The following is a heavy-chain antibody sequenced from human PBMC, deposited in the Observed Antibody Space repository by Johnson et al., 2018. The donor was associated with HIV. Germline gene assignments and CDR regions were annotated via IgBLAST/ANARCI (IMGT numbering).Heavy chain of an antibody. V-gene: IGHV3-48*01. Sequence: VQLVESGGGVVRPGGSLRLSCAASGFTFDDYGMSWVRQAPGKGLEWVSYISSSGTTIYYADSVKGRFTISRDNSKNTLSLQMNSPRVDDTAIYYCVRVRAGRENAFDIWGQGTMVTVSS. D-gene: IGHD1-26*01. J-gene: IGHJ3*02. CDR2: ISSSGTTI. CDR3: VRVRAGRENAFDI. CDR1: GFTFDDYG.